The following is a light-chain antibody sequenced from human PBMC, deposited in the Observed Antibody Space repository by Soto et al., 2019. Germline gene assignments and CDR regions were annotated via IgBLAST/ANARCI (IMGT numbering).Light chain of an antibody. Sequence: QSALTQPASVSGSPGQPITISCTGTSSDVGAYNYVSWYQLHPGKAPKLMIYEVNNRPSGVSHRFSGSKSGNTASLTFSGLQPEDEADYYCCSYAGTYSFVFGGGTKLTVL. V-gene: IGLV2-14*01. CDR2: EVN. CDR1: SSDVGAYNY. J-gene: IGLJ2*01. CDR3: CSYAGTYSFV.